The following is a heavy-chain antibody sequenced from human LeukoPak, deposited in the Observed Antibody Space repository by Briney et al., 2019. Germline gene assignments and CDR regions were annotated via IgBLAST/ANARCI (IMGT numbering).Heavy chain of an antibody. V-gene: IGHV4-31*03. CDR1: GGSISSGGHY. CDR3: ARVSTSGWYDFDY. J-gene: IGHJ4*02. D-gene: IGHD2-2*01. CDR2: IYYSGST. Sequence: SQTLSLTCTVSGGSISSGGHYWSWIRQHPGRGLEWIGYIYYSGSTYYNPSLKSRLTISVATSKNVLSLKLSSVTAADTAVYYCARVSTSGWYDFDYWGQGTLVTVSS.